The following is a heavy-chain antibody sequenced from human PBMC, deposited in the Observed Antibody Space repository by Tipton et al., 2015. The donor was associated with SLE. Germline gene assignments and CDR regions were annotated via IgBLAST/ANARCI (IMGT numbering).Heavy chain of an antibody. CDR3: ARGAGIAAAANYFDY. CDR2: TYYRSKWYN. Sequence: PGLVKPSQTLSLTCAISGDSVSSNSAAWNWIRQSPSRGLEWLGRTYYRSKWYNDFALSVKSRIIVNPDTSKNQFSLQLTSVTPEDTAVYYCARGAGIAAAANYFDYWGQGTLVTVSS. J-gene: IGHJ4*02. V-gene: IGHV6-1*01. CDR1: GDSVSSNSAA. D-gene: IGHD6-13*01.